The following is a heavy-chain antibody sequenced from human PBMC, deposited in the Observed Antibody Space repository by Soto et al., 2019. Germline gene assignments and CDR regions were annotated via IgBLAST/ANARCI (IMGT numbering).Heavy chain of an antibody. D-gene: IGHD3-22*01. V-gene: IGHV3-11*06. Sequence: GGSLRLSCAGSGFTFSDYYMSWIRQAPGKGLEWVSYISSSSSYIYYADSVKGRFTISRDNAKNSLYLQMNSLRAEDTAVYYCARHYYYYDSSGYYDHWAQGSLVTVSA. CDR1: GFTFSDYY. J-gene: IGHJ5*02. CDR2: ISSSSSYI. CDR3: ARHYYYYDSSGYYDH.